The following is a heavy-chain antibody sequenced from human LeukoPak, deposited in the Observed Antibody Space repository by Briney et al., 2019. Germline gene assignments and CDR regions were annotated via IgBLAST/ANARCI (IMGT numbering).Heavy chain of an antibody. V-gene: IGHV3-21*01. CDR2: ISSSSSYI. J-gene: IGHJ4*02. D-gene: IGHD2-21*02. Sequence: GVSLTLSCAACGFTFSRYTMNWVRQAAGKGLEWVACISSSSSYINYADSVKRRLTISRDNAKNSLYLQLNSLRAEDTAVYYCARDVTHCGGDCYSGDYWGQGTLVTVSS. CDR3: ARDVTHCGGDCYSGDY. CDR1: GFTFSRYT.